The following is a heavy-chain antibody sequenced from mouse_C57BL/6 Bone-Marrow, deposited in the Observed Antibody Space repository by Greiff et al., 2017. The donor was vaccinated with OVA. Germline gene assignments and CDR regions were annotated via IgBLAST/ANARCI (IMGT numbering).Heavy chain of an antibody. V-gene: IGHV1-82*01. CDR1: GYAFSSSW. CDR2: IYPGDGDT. CDR3: ARRSTTVVATVYAMDY. D-gene: IGHD1-1*01. Sequence: QVQLKQSGPELVKPGASVKISCKASGYAFSSSWMNWVKQRPGKGLEWIGRIYPGDGDTNYNGKFKGKATLTADKSSSTAYMQLSSLTSEDSAVYFCARRSTTVVATVYAMDYWGQGTSVTVSS. J-gene: IGHJ4*01.